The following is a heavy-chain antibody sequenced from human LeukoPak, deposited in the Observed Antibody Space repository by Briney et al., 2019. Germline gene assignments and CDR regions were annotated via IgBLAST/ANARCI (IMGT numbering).Heavy chain of an antibody. D-gene: IGHD6-13*01. CDR2: VNPNSGYT. CDR3: ARGNRLYSSSWSSLPFDI. V-gene: IGHV1-8*01. CDR1: GYTFTNYD. Sequence: ASVKVSRKASGYTFTNYDINWVRQATGQGLEWMGWVNPNSGYTVYAQKFQGRVTMTRSTSINTAYLELGSLRSEDTALYYCARGNRLYSSSWSSLPFDIWGQGTMVTVSS. J-gene: IGHJ3*02.